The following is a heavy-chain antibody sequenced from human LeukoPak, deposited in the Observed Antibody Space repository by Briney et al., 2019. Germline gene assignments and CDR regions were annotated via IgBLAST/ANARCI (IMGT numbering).Heavy chain of an antibody. Sequence: ASVKVSCKASGYTFTGYYMHWVRQAPGQGLEWMGRINPNSGGTNYAQKFQGRVTMTRDTSISTAYMEVSRLRSDDTAVYYCARGGGYSYGLFVYWGQGTLVTVSS. CDR3: ARGGGYSYGLFVY. CDR1: GYTFTGYY. J-gene: IGHJ4*02. D-gene: IGHD5-18*01. V-gene: IGHV1-2*06. CDR2: INPNSGGT.